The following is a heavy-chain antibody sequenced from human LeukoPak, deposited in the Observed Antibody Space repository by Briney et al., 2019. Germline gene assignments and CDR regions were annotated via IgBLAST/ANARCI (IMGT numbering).Heavy chain of an antibody. Sequence: PSETLSLTCTVSGGSISSHYWSWIRQPPGKGLEWIGYIYYSGSTNYNPSLKSRVTISVDTSKNQFSLKLSSVTAADTAVYYCARDSGYCSGGSCYHWFDLWGQGTLVTVSS. CDR1: GGSISSHY. D-gene: IGHD2-15*01. J-gene: IGHJ5*02. V-gene: IGHV4-59*11. CDR3: ARDSGYCSGGSCYHWFDL. CDR2: IYYSGST.